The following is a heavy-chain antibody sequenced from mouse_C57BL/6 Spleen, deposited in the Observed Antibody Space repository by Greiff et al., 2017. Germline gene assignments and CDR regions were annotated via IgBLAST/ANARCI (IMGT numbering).Heavy chain of an antibody. CDR1: GFTFSDYY. CDR2: ISNGGGST. V-gene: IGHV5-12*01. Sequence: DVKLVESGGGLVQPGGSLKLSCAASGFTFSDYYMYWVRQTPEKRLEWVAYISNGGGSTYYPDTVKGRFTISRDNAKNTLYLQMSRLKSEDTAMYYCAGSYFDVWGTGTTVTVSS. J-gene: IGHJ1*03. CDR3: AGSYFDV.